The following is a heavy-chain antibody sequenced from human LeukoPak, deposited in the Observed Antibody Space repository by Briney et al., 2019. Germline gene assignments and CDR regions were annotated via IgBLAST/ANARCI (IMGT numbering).Heavy chain of an antibody. V-gene: IGHV3-30-3*01. D-gene: IGHD3-22*01. J-gene: IGHJ3*02. CDR1: GFTFSSYA. Sequence: GGSLRLSCAASGFTFSSYAMQWVRQAPGKGLEWVAVISYDGSNKYYADSVKGRFTISRDNSKNTLYLQMNSLRAEDTAVYYCARTYYDSSGYAFDIWGQGTMVTVSS. CDR3: ARTYYDSSGYAFDI. CDR2: ISYDGSNK.